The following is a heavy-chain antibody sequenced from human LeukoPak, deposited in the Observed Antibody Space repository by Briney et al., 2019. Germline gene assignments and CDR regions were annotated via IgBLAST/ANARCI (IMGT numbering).Heavy chain of an antibody. CDR3: ARDYYDSSGYYYDY. D-gene: IGHD3-22*01. V-gene: IGHV3-48*04. CDR1: GFTFSSYS. Sequence: GGSLRLSCAASGFTFSSYSMNWVCQAPGKGLEWVSYISSSSSTIYYADSVKSRFTISRDNAKNSLYLQMNSLRAEDTAVYYCARDYYDSSGYYYDYWGQGTLVTVSS. CDR2: ISSSSSTI. J-gene: IGHJ4*02.